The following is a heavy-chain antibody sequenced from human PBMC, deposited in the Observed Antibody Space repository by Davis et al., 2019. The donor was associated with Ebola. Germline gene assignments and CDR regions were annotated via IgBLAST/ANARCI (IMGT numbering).Heavy chain of an antibody. CDR1: GGSFSFYY. J-gene: IGHJ5*02. V-gene: IGHV4-34*01. Sequence: MPSETLSLTCAVYGGSFSFYYWNWIRQPPGKGLEWIGEINHSGSSNYNSSLKSRVTISVDTSKNQFSLKLNSVTAADTAVYYCARRSRIVVVTAMGFHDPWGQGTRVTVSS. D-gene: IGHD2-21*02. CDR2: INHSGSS. CDR3: ARRSRIVVVTAMGFHDP.